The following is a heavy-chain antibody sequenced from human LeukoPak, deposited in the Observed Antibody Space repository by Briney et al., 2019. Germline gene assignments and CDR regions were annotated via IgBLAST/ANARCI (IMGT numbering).Heavy chain of an antibody. V-gene: IGHV5-51*01. Sequence: GESLKISCKGSGLSFTTYWVGWVRQMPGKGLEWMGVIYPGDSVTRYSPSFQGQVTISADKSISTAYLQWSSLKASDTAMYYCARQNIGYCSNGVCYNPDYWGQGTLVTVSS. CDR2: IYPGDSVT. CDR1: GLSFTTYW. CDR3: ARQNIGYCSNGVCYNPDY. J-gene: IGHJ4*02. D-gene: IGHD2-8*01.